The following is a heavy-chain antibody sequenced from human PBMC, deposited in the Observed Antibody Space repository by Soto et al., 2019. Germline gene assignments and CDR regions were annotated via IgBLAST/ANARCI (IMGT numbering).Heavy chain of an antibody. CDR3: ARWGPAVPAATPYYYGMDV. J-gene: IGHJ6*02. V-gene: IGHV1-2*04. CDR1: GYTFTGYY. CDR2: INPNSGGT. Sequence: ASVKVSCKASGYTFTGYYMHWVRQAPGQGLEWMGWINPNSGGTNYAQKFQGWVTMTRDTSISTAYMELSRLRSDDTAVYYCARWGPAVPAATPYYYGMDVWCQGTTVTVS. D-gene: IGHD2-2*01.